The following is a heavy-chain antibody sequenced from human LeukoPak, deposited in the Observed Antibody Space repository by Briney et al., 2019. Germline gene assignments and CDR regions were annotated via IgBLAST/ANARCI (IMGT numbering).Heavy chain of an antibody. V-gene: IGHV3-23*01. CDR1: GFTFSSYA. J-gene: IGHJ4*02. Sequence: GGSLRLSCATSGFTFSSYAMSWVRQAPGKGLEWVSVISGSGGSTYYADSVKGRFTISRDNSKNTLYLQMNSLRAEDTAVCYCARTISRGYLSSSFDYWGQGTLVTVSS. CDR2: ISGSGGST. D-gene: IGHD6-6*01. CDR3: ARTISRGYLSSSFDY.